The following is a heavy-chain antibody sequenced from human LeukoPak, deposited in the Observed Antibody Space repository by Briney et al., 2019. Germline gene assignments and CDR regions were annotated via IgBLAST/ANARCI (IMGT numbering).Heavy chain of an antibody. Sequence: SETLSLTCTVSGGSISSDYWSWIRQPPGKGLEWIGYIYYSGSTNYNPSLKSRVTISVDTSKNQFSLRLSSVTAADTAVYYCARRVTTSGWYRDDYWGQGTLVTVSS. CDR1: GGSISSDY. J-gene: IGHJ4*02. V-gene: IGHV4-59*08. D-gene: IGHD6-19*01. CDR2: IYYSGST. CDR3: ARRVTTSGWYRDDY.